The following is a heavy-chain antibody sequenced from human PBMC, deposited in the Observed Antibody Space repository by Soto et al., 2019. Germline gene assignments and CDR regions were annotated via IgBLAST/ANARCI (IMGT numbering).Heavy chain of an antibody. CDR1: GYTLTELS. V-gene: IGHV1-24*01. CDR2: FDPEDGET. D-gene: IGHD2-15*01. CDR3: ATVGSCSGGSCYSFDP. J-gene: IGHJ5*02. Sequence: ASVKVSCKVSGYTLTELSMHWVRQAPGKGLEWMGGFDPEDGETIYALKFQGRVTMTEDTSTDTAYMELSSLRSEDTAVYYCATVGSCSGGSCYSFDPWGQGTLVTVSS.